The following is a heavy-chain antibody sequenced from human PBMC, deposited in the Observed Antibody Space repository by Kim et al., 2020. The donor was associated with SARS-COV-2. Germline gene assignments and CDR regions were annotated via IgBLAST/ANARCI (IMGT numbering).Heavy chain of an antibody. Sequence: GGSLRLSCAASGFTFSSYSMNWVRQAPGKGLEWVSSISSSSSYIYYADSVKGRFTISRDNAKNSLYLQMNSLRAEDTAVYYCARSYDILTGYGYNWFDPWGQGTLVTVSS. D-gene: IGHD3-9*01. J-gene: IGHJ5*02. CDR2: ISSSSSYI. CDR1: GFTFSSYS. CDR3: ARSYDILTGYGYNWFDP. V-gene: IGHV3-21*01.